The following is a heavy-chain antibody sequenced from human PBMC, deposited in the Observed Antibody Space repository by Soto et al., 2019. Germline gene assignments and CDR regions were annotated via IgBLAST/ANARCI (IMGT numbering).Heavy chain of an antibody. Sequence: GASVKVSCKASGYTFTSYDINWVRQATGQGLEWMGWMNPNSGNTGYAQKFQGRVTMTRNTSISTAYMELSSLRSEDTAVYYCARASVRSRVVVEDYWGQGTLVTVSS. V-gene: IGHV1-8*01. CDR3: ARASVRSRVVVEDY. J-gene: IGHJ4*02. CDR1: GYTFTSYD. CDR2: MNPNSGNT. D-gene: IGHD2-15*01.